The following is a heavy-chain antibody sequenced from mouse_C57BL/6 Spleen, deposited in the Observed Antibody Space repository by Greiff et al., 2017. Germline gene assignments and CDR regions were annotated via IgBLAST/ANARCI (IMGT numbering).Heavy chain of an antibody. CDR1: GYAFTNYL. V-gene: IGHV1-54*01. CDR3: ARFGNYYFDY. J-gene: IGHJ2*01. D-gene: IGHD2-1*01. CDR2: INPGSGGT. Sequence: QVHVKQSGAELVRPGTSVKVSCKASGYAFTNYLIEWVKQRPGQGLEWIGVINPGSGGTNYNEKFKGKATLTADKASSTAYMQLSSLTSEDSAVYFCARFGNYYFDYWGQGTTLTVSS.